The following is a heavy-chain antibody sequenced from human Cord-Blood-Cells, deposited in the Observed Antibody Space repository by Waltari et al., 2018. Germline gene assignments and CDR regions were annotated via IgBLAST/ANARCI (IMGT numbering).Heavy chain of an antibody. J-gene: IGHJ4*02. V-gene: IGHV3-7*01. CDR3: AREGYGDYYFDY. Sequence: EVQLVESGGGLVQPGGSLRLPCAASGVTFSSYWMGWVRQAPGKGLEWVANIKQDGSEKYYVDSVKGRFTISRDNAKNSLYLQMNSLRAEDTAVYYCAREGYGDYYFDYWGQGTLVTVSS. CDR2: IKQDGSEK. CDR1: GVTFSSYW. D-gene: IGHD4-17*01.